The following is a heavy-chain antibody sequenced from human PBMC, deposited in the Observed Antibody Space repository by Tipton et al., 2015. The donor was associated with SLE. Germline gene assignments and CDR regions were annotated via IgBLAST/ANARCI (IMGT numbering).Heavy chain of an antibody. CDR3: ARENSVGAFDI. J-gene: IGHJ3*02. CDR1: GYSISSGYY. Sequence: TLSLTCAVSGYSISSGYYWGWIRQPPGKGLEWIGSIYYSGSTYYNPSLKSRVTISVDTSRNQFSLKLSSVTAADAAVYYCARENSVGAFDIWGQGTMVTVSS. CDR2: IYYSGST. V-gene: IGHV4-38-2*02. D-gene: IGHD4-23*01.